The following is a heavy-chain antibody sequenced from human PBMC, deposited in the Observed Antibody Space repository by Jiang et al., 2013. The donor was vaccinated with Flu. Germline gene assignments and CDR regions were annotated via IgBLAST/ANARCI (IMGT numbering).Heavy chain of an antibody. CDR2: IYPHDSDT. D-gene: IGHD3-22*01. CDR1: YW. J-gene: IGHJ4*02. CDR3: ARGHYDSSGFYFDF. V-gene: IGHV5-51*01. Sequence: YWIAWVRQMPGKGLEWMGIIYPHDSDTRYSPSFQGQVTISADKSISTAYLQWGSLKASDTAMYYCARGHYDSSGFYFDFWGQGTLVTVSS.